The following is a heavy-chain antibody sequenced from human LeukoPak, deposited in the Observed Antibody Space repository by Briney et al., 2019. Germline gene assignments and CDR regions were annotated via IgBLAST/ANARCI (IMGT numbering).Heavy chain of an antibody. D-gene: IGHD2-2*01. Sequence: PGGSLRLSCAASGFTFSSYGMHWVRQAPGKGLEWVAFIRYDGSNKYYADSVKGRFTISRDNSKNTLYLQMNSLRAEDTAVYYCAKIGIVVVPAPLVGFDPWGQGTLVTVSS. J-gene: IGHJ5*02. CDR1: GFTFSSYG. V-gene: IGHV3-30*02. CDR3: AKIGIVVVPAPLVGFDP. CDR2: IRYDGSNK.